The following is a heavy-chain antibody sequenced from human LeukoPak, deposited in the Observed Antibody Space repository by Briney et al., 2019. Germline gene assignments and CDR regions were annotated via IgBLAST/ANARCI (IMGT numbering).Heavy chain of an antibody. J-gene: IGHJ4*02. CDR3: ARSSEYGDPFNY. D-gene: IGHD4-17*01. CDR2: IYYSGST. Sequence: SETLSLTCTVSGASISRSDYFWGWIRQPPGKGLEWIGSIYYSGSTYYSPSLKGRVTISVDTSKNQFSLKLTSVTAADTAVYYCARSSEYGDPFNYWGQGTQVTVSS. CDR1: GASISRSDYF. V-gene: IGHV4-39*01.